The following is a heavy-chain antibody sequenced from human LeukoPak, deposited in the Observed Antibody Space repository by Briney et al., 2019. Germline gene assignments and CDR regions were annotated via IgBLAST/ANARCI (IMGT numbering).Heavy chain of an antibody. V-gene: IGHV3-66*01. D-gene: IGHD2-15*01. CDR1: GVTVSNNF. CDR2: IYSGGDT. J-gene: IGHJ4*02. CDR3: ARDPPAVAINTYG. Sequence: GGSLRLSCAASGVTVSNNFMLWVRQAPGKGLEWVSLIYSGGDTHYADSVKGRFTISRDKSKNTLYLQMNDLRPEDTGVYYCARDPPAVAINTYGWGQGTLVTVSS.